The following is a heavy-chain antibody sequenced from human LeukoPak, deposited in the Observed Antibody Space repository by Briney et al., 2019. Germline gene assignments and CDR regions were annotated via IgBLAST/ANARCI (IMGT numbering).Heavy chain of an antibody. V-gene: IGHV4-34*01. CDR1: GGSFSGYH. CDR3: ARGPTSP. D-gene: IGHD4-11*01. CDR2: INHSGST. J-gene: IGHJ5*02. Sequence: SETLSLTCAVYGGSFSGYHWSWIRQPPGKGLEWIGEINHSGSTSYNPSLKSRVTISVDTSKNQFSLKLSSVTAADTAVYYCARGPTSPWGQGTLVTVSS.